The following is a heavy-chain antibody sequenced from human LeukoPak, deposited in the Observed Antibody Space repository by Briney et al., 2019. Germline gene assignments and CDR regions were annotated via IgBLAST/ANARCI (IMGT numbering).Heavy chain of an antibody. J-gene: IGHJ4*02. V-gene: IGHV1-3*01. CDR1: GYTFASYA. CDR2: INAGNGNT. CDR3: ARDAARITIFGVAYYFDY. Sequence: ASVKVSCKASGYTFASYAMHWVRQAPGQGLEWMGWINAGNGNTKYSQKFQGRVTITRDTSASTAYMELSSLRSEDTAVYYCARDAARITIFGVAYYFDYWGQGTLVTVSS. D-gene: IGHD3-3*01.